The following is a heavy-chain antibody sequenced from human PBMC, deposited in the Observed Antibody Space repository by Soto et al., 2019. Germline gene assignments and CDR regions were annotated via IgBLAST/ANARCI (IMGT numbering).Heavy chain of an antibody. CDR1: GFTFSSYG. D-gene: IGHD3-22*01. CDR3: AREGVGYYYDRSGPPEFDY. V-gene: IGHV3-33*01. Sequence: PGGSLRLSCAASGFTFSSYGMHWVRQAPGKGLEWVAVIWYDGSNKYYADSVKGRFTISRDNSKNTLYLQMNSLRAEDTAVYYCAREGVGYYYDRSGPPEFDYWGQGTLVTVSS. CDR2: IWYDGSNK. J-gene: IGHJ4*02.